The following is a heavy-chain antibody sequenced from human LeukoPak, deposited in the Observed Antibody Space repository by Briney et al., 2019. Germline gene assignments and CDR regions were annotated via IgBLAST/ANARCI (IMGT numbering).Heavy chain of an antibody. CDR3: ASSYCSSTSCSEGFDY. Sequence: GESLKISCKGSGYSSTSYWIGWVRQMPGKGLEWMGIIYPGDSDTRYSPSFQGQVTISADKSISTAYLQWSSLKASDTAMYYCASSYCSSTSCSEGFDYWGQGTLVTVSS. J-gene: IGHJ4*02. V-gene: IGHV5-51*01. CDR1: GYSSTSYW. CDR2: IYPGDSDT. D-gene: IGHD2-2*01.